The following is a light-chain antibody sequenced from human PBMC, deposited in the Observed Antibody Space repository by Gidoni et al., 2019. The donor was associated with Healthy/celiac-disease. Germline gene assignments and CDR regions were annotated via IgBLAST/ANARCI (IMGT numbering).Light chain of an antibody. CDR3: AAWDDSLNGVV. CDR1: SSNIGSNT. J-gene: IGLJ2*01. V-gene: IGLV1-44*01. CDR2: SNN. Sequence: QSVLPQPPSASGTPGQRFTLSCSGSSSNIGSNTVNWYQQLPGTAPKLLIYSNNQRPSGVPDRFSGSKSGTSASLAISGLQSEDEADYYCAAWDDSLNGVVFGGGTKLTVL.